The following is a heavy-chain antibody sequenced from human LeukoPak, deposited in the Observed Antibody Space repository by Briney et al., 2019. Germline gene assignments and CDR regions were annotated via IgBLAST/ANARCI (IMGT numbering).Heavy chain of an antibody. Sequence: SETLSLTCTVSGGSISSSSYYWGWIRQPPGKGLEWIGSIYYSGSTYYNPSLKSRVTISVDTSKNQFSLKLSFVTAADTAVYYCARPGIAAAATPYYFDYWGQGTLVTVSS. D-gene: IGHD6-13*01. CDR1: GGSISSSSYY. J-gene: IGHJ4*02. CDR3: ARPGIAAAATPYYFDY. CDR2: IYYSGST. V-gene: IGHV4-39*01.